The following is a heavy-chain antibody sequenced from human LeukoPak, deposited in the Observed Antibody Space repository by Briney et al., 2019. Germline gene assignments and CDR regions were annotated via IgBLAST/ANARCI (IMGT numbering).Heavy chain of an antibody. D-gene: IGHD1-20*01. V-gene: IGHV3-23*01. CDR3: ARAMITGFDY. CDR2: ISGSGGST. Sequence: GGSLRLSCAASGFTFSSYAMSSVRQAPGKGLEWVSAISGSGGSTYYADSVKGRFTISRDNAKNSLYLQMNSLRAEDTAVYYCARAMITGFDYWGQGTLVTVSS. J-gene: IGHJ4*02. CDR1: GFTFSSYA.